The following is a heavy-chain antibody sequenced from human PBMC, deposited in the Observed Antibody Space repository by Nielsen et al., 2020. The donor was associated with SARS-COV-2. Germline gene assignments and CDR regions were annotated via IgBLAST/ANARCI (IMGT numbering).Heavy chain of an antibody. J-gene: IGHJ2*01. CDR2: ISSSGSTI. CDR3: ARDKPGITMIVVVNPWYFDL. V-gene: IGHV3-48*03. Sequence: GESLKISCAASGFTFSSYEMNWVRQAPGKGLEWVSYISSSGSTIYYADSVKGRFTISRDNAKNSLYLQMNSLRAEDTAVYYCARDKPGITMIVVVNPWYFDLWGRGTLVTVSS. CDR1: GFTFSSYE. D-gene: IGHD3-22*01.